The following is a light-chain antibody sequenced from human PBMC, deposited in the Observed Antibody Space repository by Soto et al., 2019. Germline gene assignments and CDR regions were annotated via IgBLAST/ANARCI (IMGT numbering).Light chain of an antibody. J-gene: IGKJ4*01. Sequence: EIVLTQSPATLSLSPGERATLSCRASQSVNTYLGWYQQKPGQAPRLLIYDASNRATGIPARFSGSGSETDFTLTISSLEPEDFAVYYCPQRGTWPQLTFGGGTKVEIK. CDR2: DAS. CDR3: PQRGTWPQLT. V-gene: IGKV3-11*01. CDR1: QSVNTY.